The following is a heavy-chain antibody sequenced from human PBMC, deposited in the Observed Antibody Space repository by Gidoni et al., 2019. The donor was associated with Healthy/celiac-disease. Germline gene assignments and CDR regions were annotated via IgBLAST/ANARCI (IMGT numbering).Heavy chain of an antibody. J-gene: IGHJ6*02. CDR1: GYSISSGYY. V-gene: IGHV4-38-2*01. D-gene: IGHD1-26*01. CDR2: SYHGGST. CDR3: ARGERYYYYYGMDV. Sequence: QVQRQESVPGLMKPSETLSHTCAVAGYSISSGYYWGWIRQPPGKGLEWIGSSYHGGSTYYNPSLKSRVTISVDTSKNQFSLKLSSVTAADTAVYYCARGERYYYYYGMDVWGQGTTVTVSS.